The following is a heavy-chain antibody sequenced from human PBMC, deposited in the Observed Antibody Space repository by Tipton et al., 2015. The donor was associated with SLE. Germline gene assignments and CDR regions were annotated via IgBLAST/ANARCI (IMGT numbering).Heavy chain of an antibody. D-gene: IGHD3-10*01. CDR1: GFTFSSYA. J-gene: IGHJ4*02. CDR2: ISSNGGST. V-gene: IGHV3-64D*09. Sequence: SLRLSCSASGFTFSSYAMHWVRQAPGKGLEYVSAISSNGGSTYYADSVKGRFTISRDNSKNTLYLQMSSLRAEDTAVYYCAKGGYGSGSYYSVYWGQGTLVTVSS. CDR3: AKGGYGSGSYYSVY.